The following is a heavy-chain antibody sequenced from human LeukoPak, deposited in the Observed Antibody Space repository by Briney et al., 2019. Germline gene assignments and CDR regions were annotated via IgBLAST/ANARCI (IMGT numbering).Heavy chain of an antibody. J-gene: IGHJ3*02. D-gene: IGHD3-16*01. Sequence: PGGSLRLSCAGSGFTFSSYWMHWVRQGPGQRLAWVSRITSDGGSTSYADSVKGRFTISRDNARNTLYLQMNSLRDEDTAVYYCARDYAVGEPIDIWGQGTMVTVSS. V-gene: IGHV3-74*01. CDR1: GFTFSSYW. CDR3: ARDYAVGEPIDI. CDR2: ITSDGGST.